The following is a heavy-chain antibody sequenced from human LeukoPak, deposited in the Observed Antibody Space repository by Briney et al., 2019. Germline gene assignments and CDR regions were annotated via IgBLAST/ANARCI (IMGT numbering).Heavy chain of an antibody. J-gene: IGHJ1*01. CDR3: AQQVGYCSSGSCYFTY. CDR2: ISNTGGST. CDR1: GFTFNTYA. Sequence: GGSLRLSCAASGFTFNTYAMSWVRQAPGGGLEWVSAISNTGGSTYYADSVKGRFTISRDKSKNTLSLQMNSLRAEDTAVYYCAQQVGYCSSGSCYFTYWGQGTLVTVSS. V-gene: IGHV3-23*01. D-gene: IGHD2-15*01.